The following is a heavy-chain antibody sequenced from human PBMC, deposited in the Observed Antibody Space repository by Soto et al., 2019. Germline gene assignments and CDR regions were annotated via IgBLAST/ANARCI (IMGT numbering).Heavy chain of an antibody. V-gene: IGHV4-61*01. CDR1: GGSVSSGSHH. Sequence: QVQLQESGPGLVKPSETLCLTCTVSGGSVSSGSHHWSWIRQPPGKGLEWIGNLDYSGNSYNPSLKSRVTISVDTSKNQFSLKVTSVTAADTAVYYCATYLAGGSGRGYWGQGTLVTVSS. CDR3: ATYLAGGSGRGY. J-gene: IGHJ4*02. D-gene: IGHD1-26*01. CDR2: LDYSGN.